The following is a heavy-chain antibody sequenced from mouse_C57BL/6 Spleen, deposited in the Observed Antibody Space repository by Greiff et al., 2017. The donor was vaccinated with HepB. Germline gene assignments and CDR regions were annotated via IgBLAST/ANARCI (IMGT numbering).Heavy chain of an antibody. CDR2: ISGGGGNT. D-gene: IGHD3-2*02. CDR1: GFTFSSYT. CDR3: ARRGSGYGFAY. Sequence: EVKLMESGGGLVKPGGSLKLSCAASGFTFSSYTMSWVRQTPEKRLEWVATISGGGGNTYYPDSVKGRFTISRDNAKNTLYLQMSSLRSEDTALYYCARRGSGYGFAYWGQGTLVTVSA. J-gene: IGHJ3*01. V-gene: IGHV5-9*01.